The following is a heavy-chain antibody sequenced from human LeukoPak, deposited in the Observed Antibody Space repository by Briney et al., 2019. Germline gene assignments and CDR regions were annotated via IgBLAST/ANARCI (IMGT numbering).Heavy chain of an antibody. CDR3: ARGEYYYGSGSYYD. CDR2: MNPNSGNT. J-gene: IGHJ4*02. D-gene: IGHD3-10*01. Sequence: ASVKVSCKASGYTFTSYDINWVRQATGQGLEWIGWMNPNSGNTGYAQKFQGRVTMTRNTSISTAYMELSSLRSEDTAVYYCARGEYYYGSGSYYDWGQGTLVTVSS. V-gene: IGHV1-8*01. CDR1: GYTFTSYD.